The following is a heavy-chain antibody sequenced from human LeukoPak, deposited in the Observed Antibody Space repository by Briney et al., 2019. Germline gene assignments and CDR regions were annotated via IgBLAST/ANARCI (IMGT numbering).Heavy chain of an antibody. V-gene: IGHV3-48*04. CDR3: ARGNYGSGHYYGMDV. Sequence: GGSLRLSCAASGFTFSSYSMNWVRQAPGKGLEWVSSISSSSSTIYYADSVKGRFTISRDNAKNSLYLQMNSLRAEDTAVYYCARGNYGSGHYYGMDVWGQGTTVTVSS. D-gene: IGHD3-10*01. CDR1: GFTFSSYS. J-gene: IGHJ6*02. CDR2: ISSSSSTI.